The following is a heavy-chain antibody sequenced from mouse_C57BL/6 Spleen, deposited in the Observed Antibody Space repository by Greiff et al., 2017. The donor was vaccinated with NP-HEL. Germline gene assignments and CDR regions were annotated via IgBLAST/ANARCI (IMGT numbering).Heavy chain of an antibody. CDR2: ISNGGSYT. Sequence: EVHLVESGGDLVKPGGSLKLSCAASGFTFSNYGMSWVRQTPDKRLEWVATISNGGSYTYYPDSVKGRFTISRDKAKNTLYLQMSSLKSEDTAMYYCARHDTTVVDSYWYFDVWGTGTTVTVSS. CDR1: GFTFSNYG. J-gene: IGHJ1*03. V-gene: IGHV5-6*01. CDR3: ARHDTTVVDSYWYFDV. D-gene: IGHD1-1*01.